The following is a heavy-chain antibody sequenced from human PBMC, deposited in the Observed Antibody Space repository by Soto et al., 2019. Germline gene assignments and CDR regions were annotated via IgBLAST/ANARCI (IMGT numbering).Heavy chain of an antibody. CDR2: MNPNSGNT. CDR1: GYSFTGYY. J-gene: IGHJ3*02. CDR3: ARSYVLLWFGELHPGAFDI. Sequence: ASLKVSCKASGYSFTGYYIHWVRQAPVQGLGWMGWMNPNSGNTGYAQKFQGRVTMTRNTSISTAYMELSSLRSEDTAVYYCARSYVLLWFGELHPGAFDIWGQGTMVTVSS. D-gene: IGHD3-10*01. V-gene: IGHV1-8*02.